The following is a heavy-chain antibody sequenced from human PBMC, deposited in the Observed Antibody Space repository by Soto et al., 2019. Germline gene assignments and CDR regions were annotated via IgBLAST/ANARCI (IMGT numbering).Heavy chain of an antibody. CDR2: ISSSSSYT. CDR3: ARAPPGGGYYPRRGNWFDP. Sequence: QVQLVESGGGLVKPGGSLRLSCAASGFTFSDYYMSWIRQAPGKGLEWVSYISSSSSYTNYADSVKGRFTISSDNAKNPLCLPNDLLGSEDTAVYYWARAPPGGGYYPRRGNWFDPWGQGTLVTVSS. D-gene: IGHD1-26*01. J-gene: IGHJ5*02. V-gene: IGHV3-11*05. CDR1: GFTFSDYY.